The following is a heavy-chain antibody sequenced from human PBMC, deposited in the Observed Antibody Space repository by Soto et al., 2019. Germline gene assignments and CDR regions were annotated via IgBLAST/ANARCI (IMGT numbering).Heavy chain of an antibody. J-gene: IGHJ4*02. CDR2: ISNSGDTV. D-gene: IGHD5-18*01. CDR3: ARPRGYSYGYSDY. V-gene: IGHV3-48*01. CDR1: GFTFSSYS. Sequence: GGSLRLSCAGSGFTFSSYSMNWVRQAPGKGLEWVSYISNSGDTVYYADSVKGRFTISRDNAKNSLYLQMNSLRAEDTAVYYCARPRGYSYGYSDYWGQGT.